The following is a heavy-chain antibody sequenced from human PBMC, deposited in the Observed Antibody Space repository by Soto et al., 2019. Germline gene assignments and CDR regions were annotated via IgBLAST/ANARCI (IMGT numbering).Heavy chain of an antibody. CDR2: MNPNSGNT. CDR1: GYTFTSYD. Sequence: ASVKVSCKASGYTFTSYDINWVRQATGQGLEWMGWMNPNSGNTGYAQKFQGRVTMTRNTSISTAYMELSSLRSEDTAVYYCARVGSGEGRFYYYYYYMAVWGKGTTVTVSS. J-gene: IGHJ6*03. V-gene: IGHV1-8*01. D-gene: IGHD3-16*01. CDR3: ARVGSGEGRFYYYYYYMAV.